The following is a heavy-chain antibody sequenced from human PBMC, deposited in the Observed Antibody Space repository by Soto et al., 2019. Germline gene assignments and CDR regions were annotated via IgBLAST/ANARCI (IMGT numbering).Heavy chain of an antibody. CDR3: ARERQQSRLTYYGMDV. V-gene: IGHV3-30-3*01. Sequence: SLRLSCAASRFTFSNYAMHWIRQAPGKGLECVAIITFDGSKKYYADSVKGRFTISRDNSKDMLYLQMNSLRTEDTALYYCARERQQSRLTYYGMDVWGQGTTVTVSS. D-gene: IGHD6-13*01. CDR2: ITFDGSKK. J-gene: IGHJ6*02. CDR1: RFTFSNYA.